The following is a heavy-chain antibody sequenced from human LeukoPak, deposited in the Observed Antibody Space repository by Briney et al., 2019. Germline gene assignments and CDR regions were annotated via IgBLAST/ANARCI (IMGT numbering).Heavy chain of an antibody. CDR2: MNPNSGNT. V-gene: IGHV1-8*03. CDR1: GYTFTSYD. CDR3: ARGYCSGGSCYSYDDAFDI. D-gene: IGHD2-15*01. J-gene: IGHJ3*02. Sequence: GASAKVSCKASGYTFTSYDINWVRQATGQGLEWMGWMNPNSGNTGYAQKFQGRVTITRNTSISTAYMELSSLRSEDTAVYYCARGYCSGGSCYSYDDAFDIWGQGTMVTVSS.